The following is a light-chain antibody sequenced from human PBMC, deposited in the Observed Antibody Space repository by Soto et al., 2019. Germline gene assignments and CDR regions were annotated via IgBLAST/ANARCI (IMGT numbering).Light chain of an antibody. J-gene: IGLJ1*01. CDR2: DVS. CDR3: SSYTSSSTLYV. V-gene: IGLV2-14*01. CDR1: SSDVGGYNY. Sequence: QSALTQPASVSGSHGQSITISCTGTSSDVGGYNYVSWYQQHPGKAAKLMIYDVSNRPSGVSNRFSGSKSGNTASLTISGLQAEDEADYYCSSYTSSSTLYVFGTGTKVTVL.